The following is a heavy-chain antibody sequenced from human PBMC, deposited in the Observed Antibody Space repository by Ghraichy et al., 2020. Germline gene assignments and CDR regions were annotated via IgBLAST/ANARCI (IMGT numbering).Heavy chain of an antibody. CDR1: GFTFSGYA. D-gene: IGHD2-21*01. J-gene: IGHJ4*02. CDR3: ARFSDCGGDCPWVY. CDR2: LSARTGKT. V-gene: IGHV3-23*01. Sequence: GESLNISCAASGFTFSGYAMSWVRQAPGKGPEWISSLSARTGKTFYADSVNGRVTISREVSKNTLYLQLNNLGADDAGRYYCARFSDCGGDCPWVYWGPGTLVSVSS.